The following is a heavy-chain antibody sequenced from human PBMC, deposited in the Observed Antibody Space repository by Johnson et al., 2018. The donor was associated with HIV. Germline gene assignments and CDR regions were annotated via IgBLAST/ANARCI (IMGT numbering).Heavy chain of an antibody. CDR1: GFTFSSYG. D-gene: IGHD4-23*01. V-gene: IGHV3-33*01. CDR2: IWYDGTNK. CDR3: ARPPGKDYGGNSGGFNV. Sequence: QVQLVESGGGVVQPGKSLRLSCVASGFTFSSYGMHWVRQAPGRGLEWVAVIWYDGTNKYYADSVKGRFNISRDNSNSPLYLQMNSLRGEDTAMYYCARPPGKDYGGNSGGFNVWGQGTMVTVSS. J-gene: IGHJ3*01.